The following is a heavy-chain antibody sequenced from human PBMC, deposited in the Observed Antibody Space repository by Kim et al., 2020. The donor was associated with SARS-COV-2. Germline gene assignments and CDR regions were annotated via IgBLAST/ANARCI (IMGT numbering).Heavy chain of an antibody. CDR2: ISTSGSDK. D-gene: IGHD1-26*01. CDR1: GFIFNTYS. V-gene: IGHV3-21*04. J-gene: IGHJ4*02. Sequence: GGSLRLSCAASGFIFNTYSMNWVRQAPGKGLEWVSSISTSGSDKYYADSLKGRFTISRDNAKNSLYLQMNNLSAEDTAVYYCVREDTTYWEIGYWGQGTLLAVSS. CDR3: VREDTTYWEIGY.